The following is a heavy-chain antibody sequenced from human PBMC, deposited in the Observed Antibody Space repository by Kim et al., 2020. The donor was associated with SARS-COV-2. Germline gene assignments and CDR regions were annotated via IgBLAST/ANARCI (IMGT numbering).Heavy chain of an antibody. D-gene: IGHD3-16*01. V-gene: IGHV1-2*02. CDR2: GT. Sequence: GTNYAQKFQGRVTMTRDTSISTGYMELSRLRSDDTAVYYCARVSRYYMDVWGKGTTVTVSS. J-gene: IGHJ6*03. CDR3: ARVSRYYMDV.